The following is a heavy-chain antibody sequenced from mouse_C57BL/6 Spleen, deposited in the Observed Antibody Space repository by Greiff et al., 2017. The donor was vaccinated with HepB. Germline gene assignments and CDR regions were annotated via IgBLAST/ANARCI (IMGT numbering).Heavy chain of an antibody. V-gene: IGHV3-6*01. CDR3: ARDQRWDGTY. Sequence: ESGPGLVKPSQSLSLTCSVTGYSITSGYYWNWIRQFPGNKLEWMGYISYDGSNNYNPSLKNRISITRDTSKNQFFLKLNSVTTEDTATYYCARDQRWDGTYLGQGTLVTVSA. CDR1: GYSITSGYY. J-gene: IGHJ3*01. CDR2: ISYDGSN. D-gene: IGHD4-1*01.